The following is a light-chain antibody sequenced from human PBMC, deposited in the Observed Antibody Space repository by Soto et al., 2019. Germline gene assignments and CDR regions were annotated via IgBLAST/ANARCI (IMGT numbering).Light chain of an antibody. J-gene: IGLJ1*01. CDR1: SSDVGGYNY. CDR2: DVS. CDR3: CSYAGSYTFDV. Sequence: QSALTQPRSMSGSPGQSVTISCTGTSSDVGGYNYVSWYQQHPGKAPKLMIYDVSKRPSGVPDRFSGSKSSNTASLTISGLQAEDEADYYCCSYAGSYTFDVFGTGTKVTVL. V-gene: IGLV2-11*01.